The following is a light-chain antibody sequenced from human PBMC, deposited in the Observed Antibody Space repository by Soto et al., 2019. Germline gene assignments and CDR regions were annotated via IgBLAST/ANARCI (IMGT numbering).Light chain of an antibody. CDR1: SSNIGAGYD. Sequence: QSVLTQPPSVCGAPEHRVTISCTRSSSNIGAGYDVHWYQQLPGTAPKLLIYGNSNRPSGVPDRFSGSKSGTSASLAITGLHAEDEADYYCQSYDSSLSGWVFGGGTKLTVL. V-gene: IGLV1-40*01. CDR3: QSYDSSLSGWV. CDR2: GNS. J-gene: IGLJ3*02.